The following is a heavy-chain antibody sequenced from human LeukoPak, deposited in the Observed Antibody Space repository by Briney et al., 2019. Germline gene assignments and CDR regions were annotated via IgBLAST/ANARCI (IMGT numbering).Heavy chain of an antibody. CDR3: ARHRGGCYDILTGYPDY. CDR1: GGSISSSSYY. V-gene: IGHV4-39*01. CDR2: IYYSGST. D-gene: IGHD3-9*01. Sequence: SETLSLTCTVSGGSISSSSYYWGWIRQPPGRGLEWIGSIYYSGSTYYNPSLKSRVTISVDTSKNQFSLKLSSVTAADTAVYYCARHRGGCYDILTGYPDYWGQGTLVTVSS. J-gene: IGHJ4*02.